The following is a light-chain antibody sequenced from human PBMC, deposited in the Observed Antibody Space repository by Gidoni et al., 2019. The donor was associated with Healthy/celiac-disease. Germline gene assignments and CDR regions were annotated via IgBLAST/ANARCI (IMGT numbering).Light chain of an antibody. CDR2: GKN. J-gene: IGLJ1*01. CDR3: NSRDSSGNHPHI. CDR1: SLRSYY. Sequence: SSELTQDPAVSVALGQTVRITCQGDSLRSYYASWYQQKPGQAPVLVIYGKNNRPSGIPDRFSGSSSGNTASLTITGAQAEDEADYYCNSRDSSGNHPHIFGTGTKVTVL. V-gene: IGLV3-19*01.